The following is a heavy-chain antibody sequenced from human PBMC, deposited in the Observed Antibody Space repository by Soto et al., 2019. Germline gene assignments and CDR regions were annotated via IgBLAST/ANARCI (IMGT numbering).Heavy chain of an antibody. Sequence: PSETLSLTCSVNGDSINSDSVYWSWIRQSPGKGLEYIGYITYNGRTFYNPSLKSRVTMSVDTPKNQFSLEVRSVTAADTAVYYCARERQVGPSSGRFDTWGQGTLVTVSS. J-gene: IGHJ5*02. CDR1: GDSINSDSVY. CDR2: ITYNGRT. CDR3: ARERQVGPSSGRFDT. V-gene: IGHV4-31*03.